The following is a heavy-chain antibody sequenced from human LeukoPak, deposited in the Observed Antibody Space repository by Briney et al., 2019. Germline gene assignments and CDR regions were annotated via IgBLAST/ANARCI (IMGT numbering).Heavy chain of an antibody. CDR1: GFTFDDYG. CDR3: ARDAIAARGGWWFDP. J-gene: IGHJ5*02. D-gene: IGHD6-6*01. V-gene: IGHV3-20*04. CDR2: INWNGGST. Sequence: GGSLRLSCAASGFTFDDYGMSWVRQAPGKGLEWVSGINWNGGSTGYADSVKGRFTISRDNAKNSLYLQMNSLRAEDTALYYCARDAIAARGGWWFDPWGQGTLVTVSS.